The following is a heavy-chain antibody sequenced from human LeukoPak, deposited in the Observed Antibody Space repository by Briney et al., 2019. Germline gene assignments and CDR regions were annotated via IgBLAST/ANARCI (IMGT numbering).Heavy chain of an antibody. V-gene: IGHV3-21*01. Sequence: NPGGSLRLSCAASGFTFSSYSMSCVRQAPGKGLEWVSSISSSSSYIYYADSVKGRFTISRDNAKNSLYLQMNSLRAEDTAVYYCARVTEAQYYFDYWGQGTLVTVSS. J-gene: IGHJ4*02. CDR3: ARVTEAQYYFDY. CDR1: GFTFSSYS. CDR2: ISSSSSYI.